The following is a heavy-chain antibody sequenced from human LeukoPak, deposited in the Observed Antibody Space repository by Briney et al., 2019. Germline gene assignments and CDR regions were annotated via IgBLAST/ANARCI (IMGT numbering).Heavy chain of an antibody. CDR1: GFTFSSYW. Sequence: GGSLRLSCAASGFTFSSYWMSWVRQAPGKGLEWVANIKQDGSEKYYVDSVKGRFTISRDNAKNSLYLQMNSLRAEDTAVYYCAKVDSSSWYFGTGGIDYWGQGTLVTVSS. J-gene: IGHJ4*02. CDR2: IKQDGSEK. CDR3: AKVDSSSWYFGTGGIDY. D-gene: IGHD6-13*01. V-gene: IGHV3-7*03.